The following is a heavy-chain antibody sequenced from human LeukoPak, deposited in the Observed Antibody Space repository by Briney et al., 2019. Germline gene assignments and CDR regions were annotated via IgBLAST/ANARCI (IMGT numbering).Heavy chain of an antibody. CDR2: ISSSSSYI. D-gene: IGHD3-16*02. Sequence: GGSLRLSCAASGFTFSSYSMNWVRQAPGKGLEWVSSISSSSSYIYYADSVKGRFTISRDNAKNSLYLQMNSLRAEDTAVYYCAIIPARHIYDYVWGCYRFRDYWGQGTLVTVSS. CDR1: GFTFSSYS. J-gene: IGHJ4*02. V-gene: IGHV3-21*01. CDR3: AIIPARHIYDYVWGCYRFRDY.